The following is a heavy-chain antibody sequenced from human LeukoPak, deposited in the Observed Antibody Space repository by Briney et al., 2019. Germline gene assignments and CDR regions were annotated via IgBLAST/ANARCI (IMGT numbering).Heavy chain of an antibody. J-gene: IGHJ4*02. CDR1: GYTFTGYY. D-gene: IGHD3-22*01. Sequence: APVKVSCKASGYTFTGYYMHWVRQAPGQGLEWMGWINPNSGGTNYAQKFQGRVTMTRDTSTSTVYMELSSLRSEDTAVYYCARGYYYDSSGKLDYWGQGTLVTVSS. CDR3: ARGYYYDSSGKLDY. CDR2: INPNSGGT. V-gene: IGHV1-2*02.